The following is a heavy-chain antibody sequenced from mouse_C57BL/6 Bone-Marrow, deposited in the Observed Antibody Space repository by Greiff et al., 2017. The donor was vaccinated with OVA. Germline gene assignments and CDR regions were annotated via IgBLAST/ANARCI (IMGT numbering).Heavy chain of an antibody. J-gene: IGHJ4*01. CDR1: GYTFTSYW. V-gene: IGHV1-50*01. CDR3: ARFYYDYDEDAMDY. D-gene: IGHD2-4*01. Sequence: QVQLQQPGAELVKPGASVKLSCKASGYTFTSYWMQWVKQRPGQGLEWIGEIDPSDSYTNYNQKFKGKATLTVDTSSSTASMQLSSLTSEDSAVYYCARFYYDYDEDAMDYWGQGTSVTVSS. CDR2: IDPSDSYT.